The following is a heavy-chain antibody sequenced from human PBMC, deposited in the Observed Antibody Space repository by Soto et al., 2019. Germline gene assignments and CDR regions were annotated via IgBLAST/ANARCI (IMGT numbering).Heavy chain of an antibody. J-gene: IGHJ3*01. CDR3: AAYTINSGWGYV. V-gene: IGHV3-15*07. D-gene: IGHD2-21*01. Sequence: EVQLVESGGGLVKPGGSLRLSCAASGFPLNNAWMNWVRQAPGKGLEWVGRVKSGSYGGTADYAAPVKGRFIISRDDSINTLYLQMSSLQTEDTAVYYCAAYTINSGWGYVWGQGTMVTVSS. CDR1: GFPLNNAW. CDR2: VKSGSYGGTA.